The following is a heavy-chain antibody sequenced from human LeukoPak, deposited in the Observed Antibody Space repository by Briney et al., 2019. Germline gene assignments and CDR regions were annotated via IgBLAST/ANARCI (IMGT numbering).Heavy chain of an antibody. D-gene: IGHD3-10*01. CDR1: GYRFTSYW. V-gene: IGHV5-51*01. J-gene: IGHJ6*02. CDR3: ARVWFGEYGMDV. Sequence: GESLKISCKGSGYRFTSYWIGWVRQMPGKGLGWMGVICPGDSDTKYSPSFQGQVTISADKSISTAYVQRSSLKASDTAMYYCARVWFGEYGMDVWGQGTTVTVSS. CDR2: ICPGDSDT.